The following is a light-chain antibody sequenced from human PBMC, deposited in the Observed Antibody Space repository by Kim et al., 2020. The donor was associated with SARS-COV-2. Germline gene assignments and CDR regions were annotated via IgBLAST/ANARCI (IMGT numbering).Light chain of an antibody. CDR2: DAS. Sequence: DIQMTQSPLSLSASVGDRVTITCRESQGINNYLRWFQQKPGKAPKSLIYDASNLQSGVPSKFSGSRSGTDFTLTISSLQPEDFATYYCQQYNSYPYTFGQGTKLEI. CDR1: QGINNY. CDR3: QQYNSYPYT. V-gene: IGKV1-16*02. J-gene: IGKJ2*01.